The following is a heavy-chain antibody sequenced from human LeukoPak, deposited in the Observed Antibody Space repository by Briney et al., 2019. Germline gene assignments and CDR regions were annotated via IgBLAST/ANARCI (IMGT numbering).Heavy chain of an antibody. CDR3: APWGYYDSSGYL. CDR1: GFTFSSYS. CDR2: ISSSSSYI. Sequence: GGSLRLSCAASGFTFSSYSMNWVRQAPGNGLEWVSSISSSSSYIYYADSVKGRFTISRDNAKNSLYLQMNSLRAEDTAVYYCAPWGYYDSSGYLGGQGTLVTVSS. J-gene: IGHJ4*02. D-gene: IGHD3-22*01. V-gene: IGHV3-21*01.